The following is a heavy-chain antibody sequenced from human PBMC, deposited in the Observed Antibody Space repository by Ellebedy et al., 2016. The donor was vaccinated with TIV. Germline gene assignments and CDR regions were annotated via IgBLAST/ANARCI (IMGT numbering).Heavy chain of an antibody. CDR2: ISYVGSNK. Sequence: GESLKISXAASGFIFNDHALHWFRQAVGKGLEWVAVISYVGSNKYYGDSVKGRFTISRDNAKNSLYLHMGSLRPEDTAVYHCARLNWGRFAFDFWGQGILVTVSS. D-gene: IGHD7-27*01. CDR3: ARLNWGRFAFDF. J-gene: IGHJ4*02. CDR1: GFIFNDHA. V-gene: IGHV3-30*03.